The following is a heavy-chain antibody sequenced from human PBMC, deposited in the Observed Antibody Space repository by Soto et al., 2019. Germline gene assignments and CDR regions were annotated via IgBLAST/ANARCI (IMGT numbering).Heavy chain of an antibody. CDR1: GFTFNSYS. D-gene: IGHD1-26*01. CDR2: INSGSTSV. V-gene: IGHV3-48*01. Sequence: EVQLVESGGGLVQPGGSLRLSCVASGFTFNSYSMNWVRQAPGKGLEWISYINSGSTSVFYADSVKGRFTISRDNAKNSLYLQMNSLRAEDTAVYYYASSASPDAYWGQGTLVTVSS. J-gene: IGHJ4*02. CDR3: ASSASPDAY.